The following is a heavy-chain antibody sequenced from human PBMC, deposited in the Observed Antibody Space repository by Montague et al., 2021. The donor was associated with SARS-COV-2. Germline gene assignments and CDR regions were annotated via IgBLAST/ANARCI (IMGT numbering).Heavy chain of an antibody. Sequence: SETLSLTCTVSGDSMNNYYWSWIRQPPGKGLEWIGYINYSGSTHYNPSLQSRVTLSKDTSKNQFSLRLTSVTAADTAFYYCARVHYYTGYVDSWGQGTLVSVSS. V-gene: IGHV4-59*01. CDR3: ARVHYYTGYVDS. D-gene: IGHD3-22*01. CDR2: INYSGST. J-gene: IGHJ4*02. CDR1: GDSMNNYY.